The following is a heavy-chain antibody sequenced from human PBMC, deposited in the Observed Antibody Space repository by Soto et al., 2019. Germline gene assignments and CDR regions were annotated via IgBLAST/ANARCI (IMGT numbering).Heavy chain of an antibody. CDR3: ARGGGYFCSSTSCHPHYYYGMDV. J-gene: IGHJ6*02. CDR1: GGSFRGYY. D-gene: IGHD2-2*01. CDR2: INHSGST. V-gene: IGHV4-34*01. Sequence: QVQLQQWGAGLLKPSENLSLTCAVYGGSFRGYYWSWIRQPPGKGLAWIGEINHSGSTNYNPSLKSRVTISVDTSKNQFSLKLSFVTAADTAVYYCARGGGYFCSSTSCHPHYYYGMDVWGQGTTVTVSS.